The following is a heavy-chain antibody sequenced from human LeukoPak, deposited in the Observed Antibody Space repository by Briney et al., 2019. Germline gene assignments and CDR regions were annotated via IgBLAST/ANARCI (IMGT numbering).Heavy chain of an antibody. Sequence: SETLSLTCTVSGGSVSSYYWSWIRQPAGKGLEWIGRIYTSGSTNYNPSLKSRVTMSVDTSKNQFSLKLSSVTAADTAVYYCARQGTTTVTTNYYCYMDVWGKGTTVTVSS. D-gene: IGHD4-17*01. CDR3: ARQGTTTVTTNYYCYMDV. J-gene: IGHJ6*03. V-gene: IGHV4-4*07. CDR1: GGSVSSYY. CDR2: IYTSGST.